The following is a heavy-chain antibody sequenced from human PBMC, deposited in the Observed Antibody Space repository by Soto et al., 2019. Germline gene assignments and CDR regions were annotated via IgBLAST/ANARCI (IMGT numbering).Heavy chain of an antibody. CDR1: GGFIRSYY. CDR2: IYYSGST. D-gene: IGHD6-6*01. J-gene: IGHJ4*02. V-gene: IGHV4-59*01. CDR3: ARSIAGRSSQIHLDY. Sequence: SETLSLTCTVSGGFIRSYYWSWIRQPPGKGLEWIGYIYYSGSTNYNPSLKSRATISVDTSRNEVSLKLSSVTAADAAVYYCARSIAGRSSQIHLDYWGQGTLVTVSS.